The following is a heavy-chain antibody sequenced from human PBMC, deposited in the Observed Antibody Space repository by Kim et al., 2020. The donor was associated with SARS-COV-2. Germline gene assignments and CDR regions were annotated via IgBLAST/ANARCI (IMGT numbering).Heavy chain of an antibody. V-gene: IGHV1-69*02. J-gene: IGHJ4*02. CDR2: A. CDR3: ASVDNSSGYYV. D-gene: IGHD3-22*01. Sequence: ANYAQKFQGRVTITADKSTSTAYMELSSLRSEDTAVYYCASVDNSSGYYVWGQGTLVTVSS.